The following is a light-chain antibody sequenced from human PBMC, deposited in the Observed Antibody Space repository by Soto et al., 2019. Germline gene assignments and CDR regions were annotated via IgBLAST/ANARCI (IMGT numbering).Light chain of an antibody. CDR1: QGISSY. CDR3: QQLNSYLIT. Sequence: IQLTQSPSSLSAAVGDRVTITCRASQGISSYLAWYQQKPGKAPKLLIYAASTLQTGVPSRFSGSGSGTEFTLTISSLQPEDFATYYCQQLNSYLITFGQGTRLEIK. V-gene: IGKV1-9*01. CDR2: AAS. J-gene: IGKJ5*01.